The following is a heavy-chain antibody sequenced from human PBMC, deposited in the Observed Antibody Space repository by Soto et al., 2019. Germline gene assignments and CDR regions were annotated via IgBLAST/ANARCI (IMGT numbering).Heavy chain of an antibody. CDR2: INPSGGST. Sequence: ASVKVSCKASGYTFTSYYMHWVRQGGGQGLEWMGIINPSGGSTSYAQKFQGRVTMTRDTSTSTVYMELSSLRSEDTAVYYCARDAHPFYDSSGYTFEYLGQGTLVSVSS. D-gene: IGHD3-22*01. CDR1: GYTFTSYY. CDR3: ARDAHPFYDSSGYTFEY. V-gene: IGHV1-46*01. J-gene: IGHJ4*02.